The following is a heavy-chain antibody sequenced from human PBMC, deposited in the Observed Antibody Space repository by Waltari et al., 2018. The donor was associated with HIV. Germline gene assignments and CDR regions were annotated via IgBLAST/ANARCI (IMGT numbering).Heavy chain of an antibody. D-gene: IGHD4-4*01. CDR2: INPDSGGT. Sequence: QVQLVQSGAEVKKPGASVKVSCKASGYTFTGYYMHWVRQAPGQGLGWMGRINPDSGGTNNAQQFQGRVTMTRDTSISTAYMEPSRLRSDDTAVYYCAREGARMTTMIYYYYGMDVWGQGTTVTVSS. CDR3: AREGARMTTMIYYYYGMDV. V-gene: IGHV1-2*06. J-gene: IGHJ6*02. CDR1: GYTFTGYY.